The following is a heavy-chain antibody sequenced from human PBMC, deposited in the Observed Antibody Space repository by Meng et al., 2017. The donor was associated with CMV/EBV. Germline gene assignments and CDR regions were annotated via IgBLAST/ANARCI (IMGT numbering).Heavy chain of an antibody. V-gene: IGHV1-18*01. CDR1: GYTFTSYG. J-gene: IGHJ4*02. D-gene: IGHD3-22*01. CDR2: ISAYNGNT. CDR3: ARDLDSSGYYNHFDY. Sequence: ASVKFSCKASGYTFTSYGISWVRQAPGQGLEWMGWISAYNGNTNYAQKLQGRVTMTTDTSTSTAYMELRSLRSDDTAVYYCARDLDSSGYYNHFDYWGQGTLVTVSS.